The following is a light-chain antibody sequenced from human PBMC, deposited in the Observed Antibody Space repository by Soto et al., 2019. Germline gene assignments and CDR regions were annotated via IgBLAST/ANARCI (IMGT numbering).Light chain of an antibody. CDR3: QEYGSSPWT. CDR2: GAS. V-gene: IGKV3-20*01. Sequence: EIGLTQSPGTLSLSPGERATLSCRASQSVSSSYLAWHQQKPGQAPRLLIYGASSRATGIPDRFSGSGSGTDFTLTISRLEPEDFAVYYCQEYGSSPWTFGQGNKVEIK. CDR1: QSVSSSY. J-gene: IGKJ1*01.